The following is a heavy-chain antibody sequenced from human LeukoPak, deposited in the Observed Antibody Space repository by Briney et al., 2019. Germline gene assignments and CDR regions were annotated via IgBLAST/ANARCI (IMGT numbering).Heavy chain of an antibody. CDR2: IRYDGSNK. D-gene: IGHD6-13*01. V-gene: IGHV3-30*02. CDR3: ARDGTAAGLYFDL. CDR1: GFTFSNYG. J-gene: IGHJ4*01. Sequence: GGSLRLSCAASGFTFSNYGMHWVRQAPGKGLEWVAFIRYDGSNKYYADSVKGRFTISRDNTKNTVYLQMNSLRAEDTAVYYCARDGTAAGLYFDLWGQGTLVTVSS.